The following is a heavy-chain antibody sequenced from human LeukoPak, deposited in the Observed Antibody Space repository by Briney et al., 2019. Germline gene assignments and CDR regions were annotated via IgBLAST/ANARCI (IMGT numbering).Heavy chain of an antibody. CDR2: IYYSGST. J-gene: IGHJ4*02. Sequence: SETLSLTCTVSGGSISSSSYYCGWIRQPPGKGLEWIGSIYYSGSTYYNPSLKSRVTISVDTSKNQFSLKLSSVTAADTAVYYCARHRGDYYGSGSYFDYWGQGTLVTVSS. D-gene: IGHD3-10*01. V-gene: IGHV4-39*01. CDR1: GGSISSSSYY. CDR3: ARHRGDYYGSGSYFDY.